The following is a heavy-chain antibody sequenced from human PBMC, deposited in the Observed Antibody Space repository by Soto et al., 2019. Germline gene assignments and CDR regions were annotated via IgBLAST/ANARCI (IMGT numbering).Heavy chain of an antibody. CDR3: ARFYYDSSGYLPPPHYYYGMDV. Sequence: PGGSLRLSCAASGFTFSSYWMSWVRQAPGKGLEWVANIKQDGSEKYYVDSVKGRFTISRDNAKNSLYLQMNSLRAEDTAVYYCARFYYDSSGYLPPPHYYYGMDVWGQGTTVTVSS. V-gene: IGHV3-7*04. D-gene: IGHD3-22*01. J-gene: IGHJ6*02. CDR1: GFTFSSYW. CDR2: IKQDGSEK.